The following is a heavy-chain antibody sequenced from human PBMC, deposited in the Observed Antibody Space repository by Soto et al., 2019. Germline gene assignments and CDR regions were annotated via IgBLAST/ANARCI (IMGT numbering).Heavy chain of an antibody. V-gene: IGHV4-59*01. D-gene: IGHD4-17*01. CDR2: IYYSGST. CDR3: ARDFHGDSIRGYGMDV. CDR1: GGSISSYY. J-gene: IGHJ6*02. Sequence: SETLSLTCTVSGGSISSYYWSWIRQPPGKGLEWIGYIYYSGSTNYNPSLKSRVTISVDTSKNQFSLKLSSVTAADTAVYYCARDFHGDSIRGYGMDVWGQGTTVTVSS.